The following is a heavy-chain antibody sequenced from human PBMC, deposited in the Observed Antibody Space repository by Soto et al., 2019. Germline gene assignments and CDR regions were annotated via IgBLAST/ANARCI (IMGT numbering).Heavy chain of an antibody. J-gene: IGHJ5*02. D-gene: IGHD2-2*01. V-gene: IGHV4-34*01. Sequence: QVQLQQWGAGLLKPSETLSLTCAVYCGSFSGYYWSWIRQPPGKVLEWIGEINHSGSTNYNPSLKTRVNIAVDTAMNEFSLRLISVTAADTAVYYCERSKYQLAVGWFDPWGQGTLVIVSS. CDR1: CGSFSGYY. CDR2: INHSGST. CDR3: ERSKYQLAVGWFDP.